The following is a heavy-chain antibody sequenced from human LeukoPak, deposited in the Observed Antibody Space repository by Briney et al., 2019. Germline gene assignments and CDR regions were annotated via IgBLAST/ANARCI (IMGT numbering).Heavy chain of an antibody. V-gene: IGHV4-34*01. J-gene: IGHJ4*02. D-gene: IGHD6-13*01. CDR1: SGFISNYY. CDR2: INHSGST. CDR3: ARAINIAAPGPGY. Sequence: SETLSLTCSVSSGFISNYYWSWIRQPPGKGLEWIGEINHSGSTNYNPSLKSRVTISVDTSKNQFSLKLSSVTAADTAVYYCARAINIAAPGPGYWGQGTLVTVSS.